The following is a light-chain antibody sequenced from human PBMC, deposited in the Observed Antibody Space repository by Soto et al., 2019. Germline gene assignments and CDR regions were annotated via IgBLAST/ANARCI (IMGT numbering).Light chain of an antibody. J-gene: IGKJ1*01. CDR1: QSIGLA. Sequence: EIVLTQSPATLSLSPGERATLSCRASQSIGLAIAWYQHKPGQAPRLLIFDASQRATGIPARFRGSGSGTDFPPSISSLEPEDFAVYYCQQRTDRPPWTFGQGTKVESK. V-gene: IGKV3-11*01. CDR3: QQRTDRPPWT. CDR2: DAS.